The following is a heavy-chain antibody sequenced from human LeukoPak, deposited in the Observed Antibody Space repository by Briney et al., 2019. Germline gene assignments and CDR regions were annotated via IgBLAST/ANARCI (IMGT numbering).Heavy chain of an antibody. CDR3: ARGGRRQKEF. CDR2: INPDGSGK. J-gene: IGHJ4*02. D-gene: IGHD3-10*01. V-gene: IGHV3-7*01. CDR1: GFTFISSW. Sequence: GGSLRLSCAASGFTFISSWMTWVRQSPGKGLEWVAIINPDGSGKYYVDSVKGRFTISRDNAKNSLYLQMSSLRAEDTAVYYCARGGRRQKEFWGQGTLVTVSS.